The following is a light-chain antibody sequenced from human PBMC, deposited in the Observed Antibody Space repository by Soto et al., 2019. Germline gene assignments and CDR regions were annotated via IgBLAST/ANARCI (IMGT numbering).Light chain of an antibody. V-gene: IGKV1-39*01. Sequence: DIQMTQSPSSLSASVGDRATITCRASQSISSYLNWYQQKPGKAPKLLIYAASSLQSGVPSRFSGSGSGTDFTLTISSLQPEDFAAHYCQQSYSTLRTFGQGTKVEIK. CDR3: QQSYSTLRT. CDR1: QSISSY. CDR2: AAS. J-gene: IGKJ1*01.